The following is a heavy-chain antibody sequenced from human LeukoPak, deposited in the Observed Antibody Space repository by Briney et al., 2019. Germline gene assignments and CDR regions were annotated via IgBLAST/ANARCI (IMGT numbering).Heavy chain of an antibody. CDR3: ARDRVPRDYDILTGYYNRNAFDI. V-gene: IGHV3-30-3*01. D-gene: IGHD3-9*01. CDR1: GFTFSSYA. Sequence: PGGSLRLSCAASGFTFSSYAMTWVRQAPGRGLEWVALISYDGSNKYYADSVKGRFTISRDNSKNTLYLQMNSLRPEDTAVYYCARDRVPRDYDILTGYYNRNAFDIWGQGTMVTVSS. CDR2: ISYDGSNK. J-gene: IGHJ3*02.